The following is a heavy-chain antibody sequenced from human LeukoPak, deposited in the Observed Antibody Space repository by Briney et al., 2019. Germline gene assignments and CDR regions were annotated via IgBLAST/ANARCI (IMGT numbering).Heavy chain of an antibody. Sequence: PGGSLRLSCAASGFTFSSYAMGWVRQAPGQGLEWVSVMSVGGGGTYYADSVQGRFTISRDNSKNTLYLQMNSLRAEDMAVYYCVKGRWLILPFDYWRQGAIVIVCS. V-gene: IGHV3-23*01. CDR1: GFTFSSYA. CDR3: VKGRWLILPFDY. J-gene: IGHJ4*02. CDR2: MSVGGGGT. D-gene: IGHD3-22*01.